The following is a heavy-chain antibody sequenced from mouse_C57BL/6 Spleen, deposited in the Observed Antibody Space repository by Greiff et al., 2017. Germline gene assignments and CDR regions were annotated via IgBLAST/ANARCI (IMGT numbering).Heavy chain of an antibody. CDR1: GFTFSSYA. J-gene: IGHJ4*01. CDR3: TRDELLYAMDY. CDR2: ISSGGDYI. V-gene: IGHV5-9-1*02. Sequence: VQGVESGEGLVKPGGSLKLSCAASGFTFSSYAMSWVRQTPEKRLEWVAYISSGGDYIYYADTVKGRFTISRDNARNTLYLQMSSLKSEDTAMYYCTRDELLYAMDYWGQGTSVTVSS.